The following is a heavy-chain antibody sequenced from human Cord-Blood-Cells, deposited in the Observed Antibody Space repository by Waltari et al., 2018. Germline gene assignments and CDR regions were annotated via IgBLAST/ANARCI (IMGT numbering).Heavy chain of an antibody. Sequence: EVQLVESGGGLVKPGGSLRLSCAGSGFTFSNAWMSWVRQAPGTGLEWVGRIKSKTDGGTTDYAAPVKGRFTISRDDSKNTLYLQMNSLKTEDTAVYYCTTCSSTSCYYYYYMDVWGKGTTVTVSS. CDR1: GFTFSNAW. CDR2: IKSKTDGGTT. CDR3: TTCSSTSCYYYYYMDV. J-gene: IGHJ6*03. D-gene: IGHD2-2*01. V-gene: IGHV3-15*01.